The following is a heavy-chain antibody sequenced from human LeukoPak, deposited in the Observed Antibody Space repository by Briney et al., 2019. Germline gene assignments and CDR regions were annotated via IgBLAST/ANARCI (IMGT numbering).Heavy chain of an antibody. Sequence: PGGSLRLSCAASGLTFSSFGMHWARQAPGKGLEWVAVITYDGSKKYYADSVKGRFTISRDNSKNTLFLQMDSLRAEDTAVYYCARGLDYDILTFWGQGTLVTVSS. J-gene: IGHJ4*02. V-gene: IGHV3-30*04. CDR3: ARGLDYDILTF. CDR2: ITYDGSKK. D-gene: IGHD3-9*01. CDR1: GLTFSSFG.